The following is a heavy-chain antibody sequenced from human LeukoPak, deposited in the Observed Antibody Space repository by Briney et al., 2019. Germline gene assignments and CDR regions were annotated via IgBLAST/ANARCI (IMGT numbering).Heavy chain of an antibody. CDR1: GYTFTGYY. CDR3: ARGSQWLVPDY. CDR2: INPNSGGT. Sequence: GASVNLSCKASGYTFTGYYMHWVRHAPGQGLEWMGWINPNSGGTNYAQKFQGRVTMTRDTSISTAYMELSRLRSDDTAVYYCARGSQWLVPDYWGQGTLVTVSS. J-gene: IGHJ4*02. V-gene: IGHV1-2*02. D-gene: IGHD6-19*01.